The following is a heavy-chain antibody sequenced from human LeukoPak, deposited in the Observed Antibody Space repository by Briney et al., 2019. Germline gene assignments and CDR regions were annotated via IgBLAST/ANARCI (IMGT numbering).Heavy chain of an antibody. D-gene: IGHD5-18*01. CDR3: AHRNTAMVRIDY. CDR1: GFTFRNAS. Sequence: GGSLRLSCEASGFTFRNASMSWVRQAPGKGLEWVGRIKTKTDGGTTDYAAPVKGRFIISRDDSKNTLYLQMNSLKTEDTAVYFCAHRNTAMVRIDYWGQGTLVTVSS. J-gene: IGHJ4*02. V-gene: IGHV3-15*01. CDR2: IKTKTDGGTT.